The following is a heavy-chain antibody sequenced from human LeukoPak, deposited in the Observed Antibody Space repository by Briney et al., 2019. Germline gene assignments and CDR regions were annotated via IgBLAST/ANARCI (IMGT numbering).Heavy chain of an antibody. V-gene: IGHV3-20*04. CDR2: INWNGGST. D-gene: IGHD1-26*01. Sequence: GGSLRLSCAASGFTFSSYSMNWVRQAPGKGLEWVSGINWNGGSTGYADSVKGRFTISRDNAKNSLYLQMNSLRAEDTALYYCARQPLIVGAINAFDIWGQGTMVTVSS. CDR1: GFTFSSYS. CDR3: ARQPLIVGAINAFDI. J-gene: IGHJ3*02.